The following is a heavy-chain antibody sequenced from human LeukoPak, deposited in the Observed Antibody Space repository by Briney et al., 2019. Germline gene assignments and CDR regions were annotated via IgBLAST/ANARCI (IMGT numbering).Heavy chain of an antibody. CDR1: GGSISSYY. Sequence: SETLSLTCTVSGGSISSYYWSWIRQPAGKGLEWIGRIYTSGSTNYNPSLKSRVTISVDKSKNQFSLKLSSVTAADTAVYYCARDAPFVEYSGSSIYYYYMDVWGKGTTVTVSS. J-gene: IGHJ6*03. D-gene: IGHD6-6*01. CDR3: ARDAPFVEYSGSSIYYYYMDV. CDR2: IYTSGST. V-gene: IGHV4-4*07.